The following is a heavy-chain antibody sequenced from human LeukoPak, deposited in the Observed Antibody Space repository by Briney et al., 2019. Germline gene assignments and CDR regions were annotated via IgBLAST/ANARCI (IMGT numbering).Heavy chain of an antibody. J-gene: IGHJ3*02. Sequence: SETLSLTCTVSGGSISSYYWSWIRQPPGKGLEWIGNIYYSGSTNYNPSLKSRVTISVDTSKNQFSLKLSSVTAADTAVYYCARHEPSIAAAGTECDAFDIWGQGTMVTVSS. CDR2: IYYSGST. CDR3: ARHEPSIAAAGTECDAFDI. CDR1: GGSISSYY. V-gene: IGHV4-59*08. D-gene: IGHD6-13*01.